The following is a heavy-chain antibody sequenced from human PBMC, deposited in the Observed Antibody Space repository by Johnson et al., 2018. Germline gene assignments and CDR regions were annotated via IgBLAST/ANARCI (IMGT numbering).Heavy chain of an antibody. CDR2: ISYDGSNK. CDR3: ARDRVSYFDAFDI. CDR1: GFTFSSYA. V-gene: IGHV3-30-3*01. D-gene: IGHD2-8*01. Sequence: VQLVETGGGVVQPGRSLRLSCAASGFTFSSYAMHWVRQAPGKGLEWVEVISYDGSNKYYADSVKGRFTISRDNSKNTLYLQMNSLRAEDTAVYYCARDRVSYFDAFDIWGQGTMVTVSS. J-gene: IGHJ3*02.